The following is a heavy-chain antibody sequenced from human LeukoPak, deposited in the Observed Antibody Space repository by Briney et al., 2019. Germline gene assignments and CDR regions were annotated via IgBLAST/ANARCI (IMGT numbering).Heavy chain of an antibody. CDR1: GGALSGAY. CDR2: INHTGST. CDR3: ARGPVRLARPYDY. Sequence: SETLSLTCTVQGGALSGAYWTWIRRPPGKGLEWIGEINHTGSTNYNPSFKSRVTMSADTPKNQFSLNLTSVTAADTALYYCARGPVRLARPYDYWGQGTLVTVSS. D-gene: IGHD3-9*01. V-gene: IGHV4-34*01. J-gene: IGHJ4*02.